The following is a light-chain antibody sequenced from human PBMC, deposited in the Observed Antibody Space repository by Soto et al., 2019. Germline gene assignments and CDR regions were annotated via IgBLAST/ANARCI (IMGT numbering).Light chain of an antibody. Sequence: EIVMTQSPDSLTVSLGERATINCKSNHSVLYSSNNKNYLTWYQQKAGQPPKLLIYWASTRESGVPDRFSGSGSGTDFTLTISSLQAEDVAVYYCQQHYSLSQTFGQGTKVHVK. CDR2: WAS. V-gene: IGKV4-1*01. CDR3: QQHYSLSQT. CDR1: HSVLYSSNNKNY. J-gene: IGKJ1*01.